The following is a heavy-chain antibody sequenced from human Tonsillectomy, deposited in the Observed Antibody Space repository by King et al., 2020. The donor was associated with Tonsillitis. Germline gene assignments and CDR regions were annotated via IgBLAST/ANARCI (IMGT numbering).Heavy chain of an antibody. CDR3: AKSSRSGWFYFDN. D-gene: IGHD6-19*01. V-gene: IGHV3-30*18. J-gene: IGHJ4*02. CDR1: GFTFRSYG. CDR2: ISYDANNK. Sequence: QLVQSGGGVVQPGRSLRLSCAASGFTFRSYGMHWVRQAPGKGLEWVAVISYDANNKYQADSVKGRLTISRDNSKNTLFLQMNSLRHEDTAVYYCAKSSRSGWFYFDNWGQGALVTVSS.